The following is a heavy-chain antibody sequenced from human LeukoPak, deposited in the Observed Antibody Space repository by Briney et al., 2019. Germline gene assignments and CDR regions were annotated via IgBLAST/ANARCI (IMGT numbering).Heavy chain of an antibody. CDR3: ARSLHLIMAAFDI. V-gene: IGHV4-30-4*07. D-gene: IGHD3-16*01. Sequence: SETLSLTCAVSGASIGSTGYAWGWIRQSPGRGLEWIGYIYYSGNTYYHPSLKGRGLIAVDTSKNQFSLNLSSVTAADAAVYYCARSLHLIMAAFDIWGQGTVVTVSS. CDR1: GASIGSTGYA. CDR2: IYYSGNT. J-gene: IGHJ3*02.